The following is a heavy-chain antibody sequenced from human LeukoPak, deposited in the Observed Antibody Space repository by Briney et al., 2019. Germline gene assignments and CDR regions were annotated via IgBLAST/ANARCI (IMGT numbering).Heavy chain of an antibody. J-gene: IGHJ5*02. D-gene: IGHD3-22*01. Sequence: SETLSLTCTVSGGSITRYYWSWIRQPPGKGLEWIGYIYYSGGTKYNPPLTSRGTLSVQTSKTQCSLKLTSVASAHTALYHCARVQYYDASDYSTSNSFDPWGQGTLVTVSS. V-gene: IGHV4-59*08. CDR3: ARVQYYDASDYSTSNSFDP. CDR2: IYYSGGT. CDR1: GGSITRYY.